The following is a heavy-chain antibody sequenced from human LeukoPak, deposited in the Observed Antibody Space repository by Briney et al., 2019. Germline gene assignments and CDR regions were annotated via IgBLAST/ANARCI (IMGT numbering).Heavy chain of an antibody. J-gene: IGHJ4*02. CDR2: INPSGGST. CDR1: GYTFTNFY. D-gene: IGHD2-2*01. V-gene: IGHV1-46*01. CDR3: ARGYCSSTNCLPGGY. Sequence: ASVKVPCKASGYTFTNFYIHWVRQAPGQGLEWMGMINPSGGSTSYAQTFQGRVTTTRDTSTSTVHMELSSLRSEDTALYYCARGYCSSTNCLPGGYWGQGTLVTVSS.